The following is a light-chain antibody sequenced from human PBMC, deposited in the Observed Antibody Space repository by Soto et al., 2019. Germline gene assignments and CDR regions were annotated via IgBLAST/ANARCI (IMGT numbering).Light chain of an antibody. V-gene: IGKV1-9*01. Sequence: IQMTQSPSSLSASVGDRVTITCRASQSINTSLNWYQQHPGKAPKVLLYGASNLQGGVPSRFSGSGSGTEFTLTISSLQPEDYATYYCQQHNSFPRSFGQGTKLEIK. CDR2: GAS. CDR3: QQHNSFPRS. CDR1: QSINTS. J-gene: IGKJ2*01.